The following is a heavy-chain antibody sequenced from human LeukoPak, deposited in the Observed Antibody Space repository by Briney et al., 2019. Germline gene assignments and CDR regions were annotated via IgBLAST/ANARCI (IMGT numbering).Heavy chain of an antibody. D-gene: IGHD1-26*01. V-gene: IGHV1-69*13. CDR2: IIPIFGTA. J-gene: IGHJ6*03. Sequence: ASVKVSCKASGYTFTSYDINWVRQAPGQGLEWMGGIIPIFGTANYAQKFQGRVTITADESTSTAYMELSSLRSEDTAVYYCATTGSGSYYYGPRDYYYYYYMDVWGKGTTVTVSS. CDR3: ATTGSGSYYYGPRDYYYYYYMDV. CDR1: GYTFTSYD.